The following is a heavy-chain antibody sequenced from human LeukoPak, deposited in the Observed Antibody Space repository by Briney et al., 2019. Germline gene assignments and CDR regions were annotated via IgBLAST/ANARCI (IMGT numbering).Heavy chain of an antibody. J-gene: IGHJ5*02. D-gene: IGHD4-17*01. V-gene: IGHV3-23*01. CDR3: AKRCPMTTVTIGVFDP. Sequence: GGSLRLSCAAAGLTFTIDATGWVRQAPGKGLEWVSAISGSVGSTYYADSVKGRFTISRDNSKNTPYLQMNSLRAEDMAVYYCAKRCPMTTVTIGVFDPWGQGTLVTVSS. CDR2: ISGSVGST. CDR1: GLTFTIDA.